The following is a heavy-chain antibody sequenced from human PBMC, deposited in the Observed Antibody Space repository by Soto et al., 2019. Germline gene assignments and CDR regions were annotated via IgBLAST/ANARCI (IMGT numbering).Heavy chain of an antibody. CDR2: IRSKSNNYAT. CDR3: ARQDPAAGAIY. Sequence: GGSLRLSCAASRFTFSGSAIHWLRQASGKGLEWIGRIRSKSNNYATAYAASVKGRFTISRDDSRNTAYLEMNSLKTEDTAVYYCARQDPAAGAIYWGQGTLVTVSS. J-gene: IGHJ4*02. CDR1: RFTFSGSA. D-gene: IGHD1-26*01. V-gene: IGHV3-73*01.